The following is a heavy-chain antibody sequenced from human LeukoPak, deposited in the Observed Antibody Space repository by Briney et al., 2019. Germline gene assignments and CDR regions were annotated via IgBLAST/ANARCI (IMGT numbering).Heavy chain of an antibody. D-gene: IGHD2-2*01. CDR3: ARELVAEGFDY. J-gene: IGHJ4*02. CDR1: GGSISSGSYY. Sequence: SETLSLTCTVAGGSISSGSYYWSWIRQPAGKGLEWIGRIYTSGSTNYNPSLKSRVTISVDTSKNQFSLKLSSVTAAGTAVYYCARELVAEGFDYWGQGTLVTVSS. V-gene: IGHV4-61*02. CDR2: IYTSGST.